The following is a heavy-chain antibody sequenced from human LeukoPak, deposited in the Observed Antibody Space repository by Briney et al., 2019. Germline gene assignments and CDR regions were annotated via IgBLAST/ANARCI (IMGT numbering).Heavy chain of an antibody. CDR2: IYSDGST. J-gene: IGHJ4*02. CDR1: GLTVSSNY. Sequence: GGSLRLSCAASGLTVSSNYVTWVRQVPGKGLEWVSVIYSDGSTYYVDSVKGRFTISRDNSKNTLYLQMNSLRAEDTAVYYCARGGGYSSPSYDYWGQGTLVTVSS. CDR3: ARGGGYSSPSYDY. V-gene: IGHV3-53*01. D-gene: IGHD6-13*01.